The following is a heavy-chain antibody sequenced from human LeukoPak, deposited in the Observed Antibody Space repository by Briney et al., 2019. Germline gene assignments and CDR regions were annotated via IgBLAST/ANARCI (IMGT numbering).Heavy chain of an antibody. CDR1: GLIYSSYG. J-gene: IGHJ4*02. CDR3: VKDSKRWKTYYYESGSHYFDY. V-gene: IGHV3-30*02. D-gene: IGHD3-10*01. Sequence: PGGSLRLSCAVSGLIYSSYGMHWVRQAPGKGLEWVAFIRYDGSNKYYADSVKGRFTISRDNSKNKLYLQMNSLRAEDTAVYYCVKDSKRWKTYYYESGSHYFDYWGQGTLVTVSS. CDR2: IRYDGSNK.